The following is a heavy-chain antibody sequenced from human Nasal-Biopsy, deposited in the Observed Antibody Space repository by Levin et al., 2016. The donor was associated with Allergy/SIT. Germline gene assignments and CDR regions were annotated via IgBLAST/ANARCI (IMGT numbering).Heavy chain of an antibody. CDR2: IYYRGAA. D-gene: IGHD3-22*01. Sequence: SETLSLTCSVSAGSISGSSFYWAWIRRPPGKGLEYIAKIYYRGAAYYNPSLESRVTISVDTSNNQFSLKMTSVTAADTAVYYCARKALEYYYDNSEYAGAFDVWGQGTEVTVSS. CDR3: ARKALEYYYDNSEYAGAFDV. CDR1: AGSISGSSFY. J-gene: IGHJ3*01. V-gene: IGHV4-39*01.